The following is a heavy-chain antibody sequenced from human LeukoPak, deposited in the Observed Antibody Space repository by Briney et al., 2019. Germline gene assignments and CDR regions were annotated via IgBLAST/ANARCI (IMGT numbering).Heavy chain of an antibody. Sequence: ASVKVSCKASGYTFTSYDINWVRQATGQGLEWMGWMSPISGKTGYAQKFQGRVTMTRNTSISTAYMELSSLRSEDTAAYYCARESGDILVIPYSWGQGTLVTVSS. CDR1: GYTFTSYD. CDR3: ARESGDILVIPYS. D-gene: IGHD2-2*01. J-gene: IGHJ4*02. V-gene: IGHV1-8*01. CDR2: MSPISGKT.